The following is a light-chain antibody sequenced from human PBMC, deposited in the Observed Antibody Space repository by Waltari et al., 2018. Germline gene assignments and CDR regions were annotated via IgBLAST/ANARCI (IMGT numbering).Light chain of an antibody. CDR3: QQYDGEVVT. CDR2: GTS. CDR1: QSVTSIS. J-gene: IGKJ4*01. V-gene: IGKV3-20*01. Sequence: EIVLTQSPGTLSLSPGERATLSCRASQSVTSISLTWYQKKVGQAPRPLIYGTSSRATGIPDRFSGSGSGTECTLTISRLEPEDFAVYYCQQYDGEVVTFGGGTKVEI.